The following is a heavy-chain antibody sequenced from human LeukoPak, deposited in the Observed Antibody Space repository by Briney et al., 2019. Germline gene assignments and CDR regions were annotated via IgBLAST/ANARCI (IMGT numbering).Heavy chain of an antibody. V-gene: IGHV4-39*01. J-gene: IGHJ3*02. CDR3: ARRATRDAFDI. CDR1: GGSISNTSYY. Sequence: PSETLPLTCTVSGGSISNTSYYWGWIRQTPGKGLEWIGSIYYSGSTYYNPSLKSRVTISVDTSKNQFSLKLSSVTAADTAVYYCARRATRDAFDIWGQGTMVTVSS. CDR2: IYYSGST.